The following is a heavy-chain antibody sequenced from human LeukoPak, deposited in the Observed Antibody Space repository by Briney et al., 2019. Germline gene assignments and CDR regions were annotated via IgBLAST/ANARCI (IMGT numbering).Heavy chain of an antibody. J-gene: IGHJ4*02. CDR3: AKDNYYYDSSGYYYLYFDC. Sequence: GGSLRLSCAVSGFTFRNYGMSWVRQAPGKGLEWVSVVSDSGSSAYYADSVKGRFTISRDNSKNTLYLQMNSLRAEDTALYYCAKDNYYYDSSGYYYLYFDCWGQGALVTVSS. CDR1: GFTFRNYG. V-gene: IGHV3-23*01. CDR2: VSDSGSSA. D-gene: IGHD3-22*01.